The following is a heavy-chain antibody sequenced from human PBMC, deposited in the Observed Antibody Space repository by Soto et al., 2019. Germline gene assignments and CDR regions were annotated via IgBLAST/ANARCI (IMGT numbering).Heavy chain of an antibody. V-gene: IGHV3-30*18. CDR2: ISYDGSNK. Sequence: PGGSLRLSCAASGFTLSSYGMHWVRQAPGKGLEWVAVISYDGSNKYYADSVKGRFTISRDNSKNTLYLQMNSLRAEDTAVYYCAKRTAKGWFDPSGQGTMVTVSS. CDR1: GFTLSSYG. D-gene: IGHD5-18*01. CDR3: AKRTAKGWFDP. J-gene: IGHJ5*02.